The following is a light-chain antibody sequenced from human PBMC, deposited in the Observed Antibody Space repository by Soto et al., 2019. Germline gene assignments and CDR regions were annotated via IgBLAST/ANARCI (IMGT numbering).Light chain of an antibody. Sequence: EIVLTQSPVTLSLSPGERATLSCRASVMISTYLAWYQQKPGQAPRLLIYDASNRATGVPARFSGSGSGTDFTLTISSLEPEDFAVYYCQQYNNWWAFGQGTKVEIK. CDR3: QQYNNWWA. V-gene: IGKV3-11*01. CDR1: VMISTY. CDR2: DAS. J-gene: IGKJ1*01.